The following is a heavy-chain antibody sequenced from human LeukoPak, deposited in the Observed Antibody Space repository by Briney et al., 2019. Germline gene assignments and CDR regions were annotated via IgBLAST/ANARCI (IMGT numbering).Heavy chain of an antibody. Sequence: ASVKVSCKASGYTFTSYGISWVRQAPGQGLERMGRISAYNGNTNYAQKLQGRVTMTTDTSTSTAYMELRSLRSDDTAVYYCAREENDGDYVAYWGQGTLVTVSS. V-gene: IGHV1-18*04. J-gene: IGHJ4*02. CDR1: GYTFTSYG. D-gene: IGHD4-17*01. CDR2: ISAYNGNT. CDR3: AREENDGDYVAY.